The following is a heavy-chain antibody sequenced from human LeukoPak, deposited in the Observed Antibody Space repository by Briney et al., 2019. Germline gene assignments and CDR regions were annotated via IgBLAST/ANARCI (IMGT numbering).Heavy chain of an antibody. Sequence: SETLSLTCTVSGGSISSSSYYWGWIRQPPGKGLEWIGSIYYSGSTYYNPSLKSRVTISVDTSKNQFSLKLSSVTAADTAVYYCARHNLPLGGNWFDPWGQGTLVTVSS. V-gene: IGHV4-39*01. CDR3: ARHNLPLGGNWFDP. J-gene: IGHJ5*02. D-gene: IGHD3-16*01. CDR1: GGSISSSSYY. CDR2: IYYSGST.